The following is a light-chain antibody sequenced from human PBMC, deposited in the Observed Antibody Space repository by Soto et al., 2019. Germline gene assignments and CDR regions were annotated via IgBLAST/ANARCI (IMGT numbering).Light chain of an antibody. CDR2: EVS. CDR1: SSDVGAYNY. CDR3: PPHPPNTTGL. V-gene: IGLV2-14*01. J-gene: IGLJ1*01. Sequence: SALTRPASVSGSPGQSIAISCTGTSSDVGAYNYVSWYQQHPGNAPKLIIHEVSNRPSGVSDRFSGSKSGNTASLTISGLQAADEADYFCPPHPPNTTGLFGPGPKVT.